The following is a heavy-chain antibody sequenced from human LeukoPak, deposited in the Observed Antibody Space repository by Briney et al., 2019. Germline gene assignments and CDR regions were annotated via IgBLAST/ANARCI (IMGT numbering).Heavy chain of an antibody. Sequence: SVKVSCKASGGTFSSYAISWVRQAPGQGLEWMGGIIPIFGTANYVQKFQGRVTITADESTSTAYMELSSLRSEDTAVYYCARALRTYYYDSSGFDYWGQGTLVTVSS. CDR2: IIPIFGTA. CDR1: GGTFSSYA. CDR3: ARALRTYYYDSSGFDY. V-gene: IGHV1-69*13. J-gene: IGHJ4*02. D-gene: IGHD3-22*01.